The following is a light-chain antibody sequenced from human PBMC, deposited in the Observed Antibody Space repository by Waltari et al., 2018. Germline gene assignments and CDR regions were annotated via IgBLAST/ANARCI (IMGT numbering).Light chain of an antibody. CDR3: AAWDDSLSGFYV. CDR1: SSNIGSTS. J-gene: IGLJ1*01. Sequence: QSVLTQPPSASGTPGQRVTISCSGSSSNIGSTSVYLYQQLPGTAPKLLIYRNNQRPSGVPDRFSGSKSGTSASLAISGLRSEDEADYYCAAWDDSLSGFYVFGTGTKVTVL. V-gene: IGLV1-47*01. CDR2: RNN.